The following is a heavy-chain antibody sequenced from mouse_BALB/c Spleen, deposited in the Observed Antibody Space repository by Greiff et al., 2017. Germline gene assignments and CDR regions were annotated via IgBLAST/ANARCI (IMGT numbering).Heavy chain of an antibody. V-gene: IGHV14-1*02. CDR1: GFNIKDYY. CDR3: ARRGYDGGYYAMDY. CDR2: IDPENGNT. Sequence: EVNVVESGAELVRPGALVKLSCKASGFNIKDYYMHRVKQRPEQGLEWIGWIDPENGNTIYDPKFQGKASITADTSSNTAYLQLSSLTSEDTAVYYCARRGYDGGYYAMDYWGQGTSVTVSS. J-gene: IGHJ4*01. D-gene: IGHD2-14*01.